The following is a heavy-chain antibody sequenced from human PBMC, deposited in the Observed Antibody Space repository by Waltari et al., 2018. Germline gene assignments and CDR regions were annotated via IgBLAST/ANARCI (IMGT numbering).Heavy chain of an antibody. V-gene: IGHV3-74*01. Sequence: EVHLAESGGGVVQPGGSLRLSCTGSGVRFGDYWMHWVRQAPGKGLEWVSRINVDGGYISYGDSVKGRFTISRDNAKNTVFLQLNSLRADDTAVYFCARKAGSGYPYGPFYYDNWGQGTLVTVSS. J-gene: IGHJ4*02. CDR2: INVDGGYI. CDR3: ARKAGSGYPYGPFYYDN. D-gene: IGHD5-12*01. CDR1: GVRFGDYW.